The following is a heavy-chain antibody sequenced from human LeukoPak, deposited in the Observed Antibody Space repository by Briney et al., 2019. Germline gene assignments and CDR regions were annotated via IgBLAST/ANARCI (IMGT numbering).Heavy chain of an antibody. Sequence: GGSLRLSCAASGFTFSTYAMGWVRQAPGEGLEWVSSIKGGGGDPFYADSVRGRFTISRDKSRNTLYLQLNSLRAEDTAVYFCAQGGHDFNPFYYWGQGTLVTVSS. D-gene: IGHD2-21*02. CDR3: AQGGHDFNPFYY. CDR2: IKGGGGDP. J-gene: IGHJ4*02. V-gene: IGHV3-23*01. CDR1: GFTFSTYA.